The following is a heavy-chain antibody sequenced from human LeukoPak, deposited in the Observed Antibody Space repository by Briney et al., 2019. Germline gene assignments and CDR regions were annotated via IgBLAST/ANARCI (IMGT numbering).Heavy chain of an antibody. CDR3: ARSRDRKTGADS. D-gene: IGHD1-14*01. Sequence: GGSLRLSCAASGFTFISYGMHWVRQAPGKGLEWVAVIWCDGRNKYYADSVKGRFTISRDNSKNTLYLQMSSLRAEDTAVYYCARSRDRKTGADSWGQGTLVTVSS. CDR1: GFTFISYG. V-gene: IGHV3-33*01. J-gene: IGHJ4*02. CDR2: IWCDGRNK.